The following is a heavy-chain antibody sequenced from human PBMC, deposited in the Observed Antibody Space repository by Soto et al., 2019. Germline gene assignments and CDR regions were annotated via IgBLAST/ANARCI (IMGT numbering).Heavy chain of an antibody. Sequence: ASVKVSCKASGYSFTTSGITWVRQAPGQGLEWMGWISTYNGNTNYAQKLQDRVTLTTDASTSTAYMELRSLRSDDTAVYYCARRLYGDYDYWGQGTLVTVSS. J-gene: IGHJ4*02. CDR3: ARRLYGDYDY. D-gene: IGHD4-17*01. CDR2: ISTYNGNT. CDR1: GYSFTTSG. V-gene: IGHV1-18*01.